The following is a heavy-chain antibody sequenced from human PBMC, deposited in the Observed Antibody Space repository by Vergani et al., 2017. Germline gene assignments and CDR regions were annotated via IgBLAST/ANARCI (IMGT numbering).Heavy chain of an antibody. CDR3: ARGRYIGYWYCDL. CDR1: GFTFSSYA. J-gene: IGHJ2*01. V-gene: IGHV3-23*04. CDR2: ISGSGGST. Sequence: EVQLVESGGGLVQPGGSLRLSCAASGFTFSSYAMSWVRQAPGKGLEWVSAISGSGGSTYYADSVKGRFTLSRENAKNSLYLQMNSLRAGDTAVYYCARGRYIGYWYCDLWGRGTLVTVSS. D-gene: IGHD5-18*01.